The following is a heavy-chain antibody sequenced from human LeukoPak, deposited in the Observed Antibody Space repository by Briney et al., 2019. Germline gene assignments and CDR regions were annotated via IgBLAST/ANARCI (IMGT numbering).Heavy chain of an antibody. CDR1: GGSFSGYY. CDR3: ARVAGNKRGEPEDIVVVPAVPGAFDI. CDR2: INHSGST. Sequence: PSETLSLTCAVYGGSFSGYYWSWIRQPPGKGLEWIGEINHSGSTNYNPSLKCRVTISVDTSKNQFSLKLSSVTAADTAVYYCARVAGNKRGEPEDIVVVPAVPGAFDIWGQGTMVTVSS. V-gene: IGHV4-34*01. D-gene: IGHD2-2*01. J-gene: IGHJ3*02.